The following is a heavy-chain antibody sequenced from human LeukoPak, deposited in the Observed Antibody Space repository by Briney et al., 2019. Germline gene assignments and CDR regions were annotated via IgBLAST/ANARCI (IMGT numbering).Heavy chain of an antibody. CDR2: INPNSGGT. CDR3: ARDLSSGGSRIKAYNWFDP. D-gene: IGHD2-15*01. Sequence: GASVKVSCKASGYTFTGYYMHWVRQAPGQGLEWMGWINPNSGGTNYAQKFQGRVTMTRDTSISTAYMELSRLRSDDTAVYYCARDLSSGGSRIKAYNWFDPWGQGTLVTVSS. CDR1: GYTFTGYY. J-gene: IGHJ5*02. V-gene: IGHV1-2*02.